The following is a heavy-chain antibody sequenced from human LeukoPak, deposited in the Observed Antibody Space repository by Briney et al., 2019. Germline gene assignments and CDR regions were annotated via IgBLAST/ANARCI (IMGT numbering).Heavy chain of an antibody. CDR1: GFTFSHAW. D-gene: IGHD6-13*01. V-gene: IGHV3-7*01. CDR2: IKQDGSEK. Sequence: PGGSLRLSCAVSGFTFSHAWMSWVRQAPGKGLEWVANIKQDGSEKYYVDSVRGRFTISRDNAKNSLYLQMNSLRAEDTAVYYCARQHRGAFDIWGQGTMVTVSS. CDR3: ARQHRGAFDI. J-gene: IGHJ3*02.